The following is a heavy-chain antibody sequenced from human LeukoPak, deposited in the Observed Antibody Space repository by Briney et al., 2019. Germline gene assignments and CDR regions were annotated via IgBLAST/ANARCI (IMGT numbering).Heavy chain of an antibody. D-gene: IGHD5-12*01. CDR3: AKRGYSGYPPSYYYYMDV. J-gene: IGHJ6*03. CDR2: ISGSGGST. V-gene: IGHV3-23*01. Sequence: GGSLRLSCAASGFTFSSYGMSWVRQAPGKGLEWVSAISGSGGSTYYADSVKSRFTISRDNSKNTLYLQMNSLRAEDTAVYYCAKRGYSGYPPSYYYYMDVWGKGTTVTISS. CDR1: GFTFSSYG.